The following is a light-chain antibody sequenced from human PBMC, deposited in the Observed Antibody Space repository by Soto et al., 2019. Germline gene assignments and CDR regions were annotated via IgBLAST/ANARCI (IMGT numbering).Light chain of an antibody. CDR1: SSDVGGYNY. CDR2: EVS. V-gene: IGLV2-14*01. CDR3: SSYTYNSTPYV. J-gene: IGLJ1*01. Sequence: QSARTQPASVSRSPGQSITISCTGTSSDVGGYNYVSWYQQHPGKAPKLMIYEVSNRPSGVSNRFSGSKSGNTASLTISGLQAEDEAHYYCSSYTYNSTPYVFGTGTKLTVL.